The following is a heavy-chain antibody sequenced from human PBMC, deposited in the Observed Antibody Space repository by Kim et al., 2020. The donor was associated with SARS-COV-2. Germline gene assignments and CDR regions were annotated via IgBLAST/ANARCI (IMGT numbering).Heavy chain of an antibody. CDR1: GYTFTSYA. CDR3: ARDHRITIFGVSPYYYYGMDF. CDR2: IYAGYGNT. D-gene: IGHD3-3*01. Sequence: ASVKVSCKASGYTFTSYAMRWVRQAPGQRLEWMGWIYAGYGNTKYLQKFQGRVTITRDTSASTAYMELSSLRSEDTAVYYCARDHRITIFGVSPYYYYGMDFWGQGTTVTVSS. J-gene: IGHJ6*02. V-gene: IGHV1-3*01.